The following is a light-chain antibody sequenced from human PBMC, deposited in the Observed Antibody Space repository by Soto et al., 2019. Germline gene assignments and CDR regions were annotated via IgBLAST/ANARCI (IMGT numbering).Light chain of an antibody. Sequence: EIVMTQSPATLSVSPGVRATLSCRASQSVSSNLAWYQQKPGQAPRLLIYGASTRATGIPARFSGSGSGTEFTLTISSLQSEDFAVYYCQQYNNWVTFGGGTKVEIK. CDR2: GAS. CDR1: QSVSSN. CDR3: QQYNNWVT. V-gene: IGKV3-15*01. J-gene: IGKJ4*01.